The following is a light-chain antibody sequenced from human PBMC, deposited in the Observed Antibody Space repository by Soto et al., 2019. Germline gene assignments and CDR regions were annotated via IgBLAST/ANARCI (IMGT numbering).Light chain of an antibody. Sequence: QSALTQPRSVSGSPGQSVTISCTGTSSDVGGYTYVSWYQQHPGKAPKVMIYDVSKRPSGVPDRFSGSKSGNTASLTISGLQAEDEADYYCCSYAGSYIYVFGTGTKVTVL. J-gene: IGLJ1*01. CDR1: SSDVGGYTY. CDR2: DVS. CDR3: CSYAGSYIYV. V-gene: IGLV2-11*01.